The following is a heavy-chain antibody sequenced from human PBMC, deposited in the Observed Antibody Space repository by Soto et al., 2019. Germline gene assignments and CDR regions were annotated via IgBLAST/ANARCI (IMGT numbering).Heavy chain of an antibody. CDR1: GFTFSSYE. CDR2: ISSSGSTI. Sequence: GGSLRLSCAASGFTFSSYEMNWVRQAPGKGLEWVSYISSSGSTIYYADSVKGRFTISRDNAKNSLYLQMNSLRAEDTAVYYCAGAKSAASYYYYGMDVWGQGTTVTVSS. V-gene: IGHV3-48*03. J-gene: IGHJ6*02. CDR3: AGAKSAASYYYYGMDV.